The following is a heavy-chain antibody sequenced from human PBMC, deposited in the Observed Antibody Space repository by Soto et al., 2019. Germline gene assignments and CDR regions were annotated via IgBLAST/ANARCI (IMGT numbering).Heavy chain of an antibody. D-gene: IGHD2-21*01. CDR2: IDHSGST. J-gene: IGHJ6*02. Sequence: PSETLSLTCAVYGGSFSAYYWSWIRQPPGKGLEWIGEIDHSGSTNYNPSLESRVTISVDTSKNQFSLKVSSVTAADTAVYHCARTDRAIFYGMDVWGQGTKVTVYS. CDR1: GGSFSAYY. V-gene: IGHV4-34*01. CDR3: ARTDRAIFYGMDV.